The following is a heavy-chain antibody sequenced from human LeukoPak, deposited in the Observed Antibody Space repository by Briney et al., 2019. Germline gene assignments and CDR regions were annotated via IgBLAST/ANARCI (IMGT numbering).Heavy chain of an antibody. Sequence: GGSLRLSCAASGFTFSSYAMSWVRQAPGKGLEWVSAISGSGGSTYYADSVKGRFTISRDNSKNTLYLQMNSLRAEDTAVYYCARGEYSYGHNWFDPWGQGTLVTVSS. CDR1: GFTFSSYA. D-gene: IGHD5-18*01. V-gene: IGHV3-23*01. CDR3: ARGEYSYGHNWFDP. J-gene: IGHJ5*02. CDR2: ISGSGGST.